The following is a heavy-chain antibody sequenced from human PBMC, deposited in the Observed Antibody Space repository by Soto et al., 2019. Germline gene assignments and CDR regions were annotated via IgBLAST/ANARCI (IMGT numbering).Heavy chain of an antibody. V-gene: IGHV3-48*01. CDR1: GFTFSSYS. CDR3: ARGGNDILTGYVI. CDR2: ISSSSSTI. J-gene: IGHJ3*02. D-gene: IGHD3-9*01. Sequence: GGSLRLSCAASGFTFSSYSMNWVRQAPGKGLEWVSYISSSSSTIYYADSVKGRFTISRDNAKNTLYLQMGSLRAEDTAVYYCARGGNDILTGYVIWGQGTMVTVSS.